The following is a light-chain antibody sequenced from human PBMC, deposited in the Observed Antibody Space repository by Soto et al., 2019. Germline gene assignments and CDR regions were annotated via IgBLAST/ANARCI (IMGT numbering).Light chain of an antibody. CDR3: AALDDSLNGPV. V-gene: IGLV1-44*01. J-gene: IGLJ3*02. Sequence: QSVLTQPPSASVTPGQRVSISCSGSSSNIGNNTVNWYQQFPETAPRLLIYTTNQRPSGVPDRFSGSKSGTSASLPISGLQSEDEADYYCAALDDSLNGPVFGGGTKLTVL. CDR1: SSNIGNNT. CDR2: TTN.